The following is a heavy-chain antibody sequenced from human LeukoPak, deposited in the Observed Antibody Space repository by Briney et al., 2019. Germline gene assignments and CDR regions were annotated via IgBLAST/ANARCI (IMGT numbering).Heavy chain of an antibody. CDR1: GYTFTGYY. J-gene: IGHJ4*02. CDR3: ARGAGLFAPPWTLTTTVY. V-gene: IGHV1-2*02. Sequence: GASVKVSCKASGYTFTGYYMHWVRQAPGQGLEWMGWINPNSGGTNYAQKFQGRVTMTRDTSISTAYMELSRLRSDDTAVYYCARGAGLFAPPWTLTTTVYWGQGTLVTVSS. CDR2: INPNSGGT. D-gene: IGHD4-11*01.